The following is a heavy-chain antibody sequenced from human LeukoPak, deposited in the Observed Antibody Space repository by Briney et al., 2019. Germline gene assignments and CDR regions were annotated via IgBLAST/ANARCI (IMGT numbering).Heavy chain of an antibody. Sequence: GGSLRLSCAASGFTFSSYAMSWVRQVPGKGLEWVSAISGSGGSTYYADSVKGRFTISRDNSKNTLYLQMNSLRAEDTAVYYCAKVGSGSYYPYYFDYWGQGTLVTVSS. CDR3: AKVGSGSYYPYYFDY. CDR2: ISGSGGST. CDR1: GFTFSSYA. J-gene: IGHJ4*02. D-gene: IGHD3-10*01. V-gene: IGHV3-23*01.